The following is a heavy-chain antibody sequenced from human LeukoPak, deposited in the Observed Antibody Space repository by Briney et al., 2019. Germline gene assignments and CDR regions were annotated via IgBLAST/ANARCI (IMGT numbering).Heavy chain of an antibody. CDR3: ARGAGGTMVRGPGMDV. V-gene: IGHV4-34*01. Sequence: PSETLSLTCAVYGGSSSGYYWSWIRQPPGKGLEWIGEINHSGSTNYNPSLKSRVTISVDTSKNQFSLKLSSVTAADTAVYYCARGAGGTMVRGPGMDVWGQGTTVTVSS. CDR1: GGSSSGYY. D-gene: IGHD3-10*01. J-gene: IGHJ6*02. CDR2: INHSGST.